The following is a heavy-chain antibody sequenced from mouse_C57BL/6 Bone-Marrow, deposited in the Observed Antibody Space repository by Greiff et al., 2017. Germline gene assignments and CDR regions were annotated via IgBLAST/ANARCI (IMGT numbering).Heavy chain of an antibody. D-gene: IGHD2-4*01. Sequence: VQLQQSGAELVRPGTSVKVSCKASGYAFTNYLIEWVKQRPGQGLEWIGVINPGSGGTHYNEKFKGKATLTADKSSRTAYMQLSSLTSEDSAVYFCARDDSAWFAYWGQGTLVTVSA. CDR1: GYAFTNYL. CDR2: INPGSGGT. CDR3: ARDDSAWFAY. J-gene: IGHJ3*01. V-gene: IGHV1-54*01.